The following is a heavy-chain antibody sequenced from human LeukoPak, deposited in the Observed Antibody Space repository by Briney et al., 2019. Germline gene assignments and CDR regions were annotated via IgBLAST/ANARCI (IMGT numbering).Heavy chain of an antibody. Sequence: SETLSLTCTVSGGTISSGSYYWSWIRQPAGKGLEWIGRIYTSGSTNYNPSLKSRVTISVDTSKNQFSLKLSSVTAADTAVYYCARSRAYSYYDFWSGSPTLDYWGQGTLVTASS. CDR2: IYTSGST. J-gene: IGHJ4*02. CDR3: ARSRAYSYYDFWSGSPTLDY. V-gene: IGHV4-61*02. D-gene: IGHD3-3*01. CDR1: GGTISSGSYY.